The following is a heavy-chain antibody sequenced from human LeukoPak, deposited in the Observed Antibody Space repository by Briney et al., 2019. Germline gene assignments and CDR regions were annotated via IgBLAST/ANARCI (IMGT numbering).Heavy chain of an antibody. J-gene: IGHJ6*03. CDR2: INPNSGGT. D-gene: IGHD6-13*01. CDR3: ARDRYSSSWYYYYYYMDV. CDR1: GYTFTGYY. V-gene: IGHV1-2*02. Sequence: GASVKVSCKASGYTFTGYYMHWVRQAPGQGLEWMGWINPNSGGTNYAQKFQGRVTMTRDTSISTAYMELSRLRSDDTAVYYCARDRYSSSWYYYYYYMDVWGKGTTVTISS.